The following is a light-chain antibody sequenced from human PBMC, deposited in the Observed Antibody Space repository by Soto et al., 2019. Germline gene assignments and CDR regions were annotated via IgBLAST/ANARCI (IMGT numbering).Light chain of an antibody. J-gene: IGKJ5*01. CDR2: WAS. Sequence: DIVMTQSPDSLAVSLGERATINCKSSQSVLYSSNNKNYLAWYQHKPGQPPKLLIYWASTRESGVPDRFSGSGSGTDFTLTISSLQAQDVAVSYCQRYYSTPTFGQGTRLEIK. CDR1: QSVLYSSNNKNY. CDR3: QRYYSTPT. V-gene: IGKV4-1*01.